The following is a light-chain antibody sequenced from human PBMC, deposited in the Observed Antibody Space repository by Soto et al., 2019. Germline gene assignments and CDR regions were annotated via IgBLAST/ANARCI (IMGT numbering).Light chain of an antibody. CDR3: QQYGGTPPYT. Sequence: EIVLTQSPGTLSLSPGERATLSCRASQSFSSRYLAWYQQKPGQAPRLLIHGASSRATGIPDRFSGSGSGAVVTLTFSRLEPEDFAVYYCQQYGGTPPYTFGQGTKLEIK. V-gene: IGKV3-20*01. J-gene: IGKJ2*01. CDR2: GAS. CDR1: QSFSSRY.